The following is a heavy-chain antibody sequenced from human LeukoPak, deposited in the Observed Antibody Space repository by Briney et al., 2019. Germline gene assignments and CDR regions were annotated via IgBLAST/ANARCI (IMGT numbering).Heavy chain of an antibody. CDR2: IIPILGIA. V-gene: IGHV1-69*04. Sequence: GASVKVSRKASGGTFSSYAISWVRQAPGQGLEWMGRIIPILGIANYAQKFQGRVTITADKSTSTAYMELSSLRSEDTAVYYCARCSGGSCGDYWGQGTLVTVSS. CDR3: ARCSGGSCGDY. J-gene: IGHJ4*02. D-gene: IGHD2-15*01. CDR1: GGTFSSYA.